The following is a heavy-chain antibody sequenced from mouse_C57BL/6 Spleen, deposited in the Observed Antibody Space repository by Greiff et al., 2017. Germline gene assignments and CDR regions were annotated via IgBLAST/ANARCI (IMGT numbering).Heavy chain of an antibody. CDR2: ISSGSSTI. CDR1: GFTFSDYG. J-gene: IGHJ4*01. CDR3: GRRVYGSSLYYAMDY. Sequence: EVQRVESGGGLVKPGGSLKLSCAASGFTFSDYGMHWVRQAPGKGLAWVAYISSGSSTIYYADTVKGRFTLSRDNAKNTLFLQMTSLRSEDTAMYYCGRRVYGSSLYYAMDYWGQGTSVTVSS. V-gene: IGHV5-17*01. D-gene: IGHD1-1*01.